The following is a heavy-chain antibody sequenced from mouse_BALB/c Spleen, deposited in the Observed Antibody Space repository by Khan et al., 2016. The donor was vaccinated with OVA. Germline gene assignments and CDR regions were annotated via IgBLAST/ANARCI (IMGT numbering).Heavy chain of an antibody. CDR3: ARDGSRYNYAMDN. Sequence: EVQLVESGPGLVKPSQFLSLTCTVTGYSITSDYAWNWIRQFPGNKLEWMGYISSSGSTNYNPALKSRISITRDTSKNQFFLQLNSVTTEDTATYYCARDGSRYNYAMDNWGQGTSVTVSS. CDR1: GYSITSDYA. D-gene: IGHD2-3*01. CDR2: ISSSGST. V-gene: IGHV3-2*02. J-gene: IGHJ4*01.